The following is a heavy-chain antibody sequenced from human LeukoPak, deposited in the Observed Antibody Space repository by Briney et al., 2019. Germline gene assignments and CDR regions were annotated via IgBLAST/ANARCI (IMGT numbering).Heavy chain of an antibody. V-gene: IGHV3-23*01. Sequence: SGGSLRLSCVASGFFFSNYDMNWVRQAPGKGLEWVSGLSSSGGSTFYADSVKGRFTISRDNSKNTVYLQMNSLRGEDTAIYYCARGVMVTTDFWGQGTLVTVSS. J-gene: IGHJ4*02. CDR1: GFFFSNYD. CDR2: LSSSGGST. CDR3: ARGVMVTTDF. D-gene: IGHD4-17*01.